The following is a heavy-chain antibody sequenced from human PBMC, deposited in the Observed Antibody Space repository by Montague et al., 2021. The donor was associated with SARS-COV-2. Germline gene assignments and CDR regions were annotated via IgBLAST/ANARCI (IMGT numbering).Heavy chain of an antibody. CDR1: LHCVGSGT. V-gene: IGHV4-59*02. CDR3: ARETMTADAFDI. Sequence: SETLSLTCAGDLHCVGSGTWGQIGRAHVWTLVTTGYRNPFCGSDYNPSLKSRATISRDTSKNQFSLKVRSVTAADTAVYYCARETMTADAFDIWGQGTMVTVSS. J-gene: IGHJ3*02. CDR2: RNPFCGS. D-gene: IGHD1-14*01.